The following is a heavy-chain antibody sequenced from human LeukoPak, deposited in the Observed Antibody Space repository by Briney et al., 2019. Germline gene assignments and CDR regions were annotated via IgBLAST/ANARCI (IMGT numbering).Heavy chain of an antibody. J-gene: IGHJ5*02. V-gene: IGHV1-18*04. CDR1: RYIVTSYG. Sequence: SSVGLSCKAFRYIVTSYGISRLRRSPGLRVGGLGWFSAYNGNAIYAQKLTGRVTMTKDTSTSTAYMELRSLRSDDTAVYYCARGAGAIDYYGSGSYRGSWFDPWGQGTLVTVSS. D-gene: IGHD3-10*01. CDR2: FSAYNGNA. CDR3: ARGAGAIDYYGSGSYRGSWFDP.